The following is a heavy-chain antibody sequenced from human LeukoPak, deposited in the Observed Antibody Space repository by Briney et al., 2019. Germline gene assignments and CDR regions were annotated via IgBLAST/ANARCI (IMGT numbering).Heavy chain of an antibody. J-gene: IGHJ6*03. CDR2: IGTASDT. D-gene: IGHD1-1*01. CDR1: GFTFSSFD. Sequence: PGGSLRLSCAASGFTFSSFDMHWVRHPTGQGLEWVSTIGTASDTYYPGSVEGRFTLSRDNAKNSLYLQMNSPTAGDTAVYYCARGPPRGKYYYMDVWGKGTTVTVSS. CDR3: ARGPPRGKYYYMDV. V-gene: IGHV3-13*01.